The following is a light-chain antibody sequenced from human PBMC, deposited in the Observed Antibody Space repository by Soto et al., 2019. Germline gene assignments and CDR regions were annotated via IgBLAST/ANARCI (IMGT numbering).Light chain of an antibody. CDR1: SSNIGSNY. J-gene: IGLJ1*01. Sequence: QAVVTQTPSASGTPGQRVTISCSGSSSNIGSNYVYWYQQLPGTAPKLLIHRNNQRPSGVPDRFSGSKSGTSASLAISGLRSEDEADYYCAEWDDSLSGRYVFGTGTKLTVL. CDR2: RNN. V-gene: IGLV1-47*01. CDR3: AEWDDSLSGRYV.